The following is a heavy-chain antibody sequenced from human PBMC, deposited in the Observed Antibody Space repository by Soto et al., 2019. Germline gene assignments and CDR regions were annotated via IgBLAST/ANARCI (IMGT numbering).Heavy chain of an antibody. V-gene: IGHV1-69*01. CDR2: IIPMYGPA. Sequence: QVPLVQSGAEVKKPGSSVTVSCKASGGTFSSYAIHWVRQAPGQGLEWIGGIIPMYGPAKYAQRFQGRVTITADESTTTVYMELTSLSSQDTAVYYFARVISMVRGVIDNWFDPWGHGTLVTVSS. CDR1: GGTFSSYA. D-gene: IGHD3-10*01. CDR3: ARVISMVRGVIDNWFDP. J-gene: IGHJ5*02.